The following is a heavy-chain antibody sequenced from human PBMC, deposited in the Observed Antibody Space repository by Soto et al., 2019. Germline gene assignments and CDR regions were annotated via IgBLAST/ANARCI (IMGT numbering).Heavy chain of an antibody. CDR2: INPSGGST. D-gene: IGHD1-26*01. CDR1: GYTFTSYY. Sequence: ASVKVSCKASGYTFTSYYMHCVLQAPGQGLEWMGIINPSGGSTSYAQKFQGRVTMTRDTSTSTVYMELSSLRSEDTAVYYCARGGELHRRAPRNLDYWGQGTLVTVSS. CDR3: ARGGELHRRAPRNLDY. J-gene: IGHJ4*02. V-gene: IGHV1-46*01.